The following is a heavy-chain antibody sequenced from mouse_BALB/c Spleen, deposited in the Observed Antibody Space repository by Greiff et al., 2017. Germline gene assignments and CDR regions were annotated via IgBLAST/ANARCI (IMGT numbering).Heavy chain of an antibody. CDR2: IWTGGGT. Sequence: VKLMESGPGLVAPSQSLSITCTVSGFSLTSYDISWIRQPPGKGLEWLGVIWTGGGTNYNSAFMSRLSISKDNSKSQVFLKMNSLQTDDTAIYYCVRRNVLRYAMDYWGQGTSVTVSS. J-gene: IGHJ4*01. CDR3: VRRNVLRYAMDY. CDR1: GFSLTSYD. D-gene: IGHD1-1*01. V-gene: IGHV2-9-2*01.